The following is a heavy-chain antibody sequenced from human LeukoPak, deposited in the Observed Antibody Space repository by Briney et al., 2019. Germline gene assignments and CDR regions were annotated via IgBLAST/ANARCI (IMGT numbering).Heavy chain of an antibody. CDR2: IHSSGSS. D-gene: IGHD3-3*01. CDR1: GGSISTYY. J-gene: IGHJ4*02. Sequence: PSETLSLTCSVSGGSISTYYWNWIRQPPGKGLEWIGDIHSSGSSKYNPSLKTRVSISVDTSKKQLSLKLRSVTAADTAVYFCASSDFRSGYLGSWGQGTLVTVSS. CDR3: ASSDFRSGYLGS. V-gene: IGHV4-59*01.